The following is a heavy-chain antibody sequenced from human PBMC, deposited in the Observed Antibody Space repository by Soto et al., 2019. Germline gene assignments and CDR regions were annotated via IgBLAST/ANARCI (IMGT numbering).Heavy chain of an antibody. Sequence: PSETLSLTCAVYGGSVRGYYGSWIRQPPGKGLEWIGEINHSGSTNYNPSLKSRVTISVDTSKNQFSLKLSSVTAADTAVYYCARLNIGATIFMSDWFDPWGQGTLVTVSS. CDR3: ARLNIGATIFMSDWFDP. CDR2: INHSGST. D-gene: IGHD5-12*01. J-gene: IGHJ5*02. CDR1: GGSVRGYY. V-gene: IGHV4-34*01.